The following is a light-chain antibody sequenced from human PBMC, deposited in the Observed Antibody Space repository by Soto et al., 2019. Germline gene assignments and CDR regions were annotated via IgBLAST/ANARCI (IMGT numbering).Light chain of an antibody. Sequence: DIQMTQSPSSLSSSVGDRVXXXXVASQSISTWLAWFQQKPGKAPKLLIYRASSLESGAPSRFSGTGSGTEFTLTISSLQPDDFATYYCQQYDDYPWTFGQGTKVDIK. CDR2: RAS. CDR1: QSISTW. J-gene: IGKJ1*01. V-gene: IGKV1-5*03. CDR3: QQYDDYPWT.